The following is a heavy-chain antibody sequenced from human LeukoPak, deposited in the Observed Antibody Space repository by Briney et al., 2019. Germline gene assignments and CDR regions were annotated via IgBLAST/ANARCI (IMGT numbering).Heavy chain of an antibody. CDR1: GFTFSSYW. CDR2: IKQDGSEK. J-gene: IGHJ4*02. Sequence: PGGSLRLSCAASGFTFSSYWMSWVRQAPGRGLEWVANIKQDGSEKYYVDSVKGRFTISRDNAKNSLYLQMNSLRAEDTAVYYCARAVAGNYFDYWGQGTLVTVSS. V-gene: IGHV3-7*01. D-gene: IGHD6-19*01. CDR3: ARAVAGNYFDY.